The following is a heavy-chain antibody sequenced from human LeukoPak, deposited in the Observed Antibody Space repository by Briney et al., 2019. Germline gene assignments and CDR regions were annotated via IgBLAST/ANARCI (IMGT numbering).Heavy chain of an antibody. D-gene: IGHD3-22*01. J-gene: IGHJ4*02. CDR2: IIPIFGTA. V-gene: IGHV1-69*13. CDR1: GGTFSSYA. Sequence: SVKVSCKASGGTFSSYAISWVRQAPGQGLEWMGGIIPIFGTANYAQKFLGRVTITADESTSTAYMELSSLRSEDTAVYYCARGYDSSGYNDYWGQGTLVTVSS. CDR3: ARGYDSSGYNDY.